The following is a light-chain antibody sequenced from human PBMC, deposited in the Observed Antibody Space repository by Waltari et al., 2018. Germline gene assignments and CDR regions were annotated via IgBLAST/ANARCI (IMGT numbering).Light chain of an antibody. Sequence: QSALTHPASVSGSPGQSITTPCTGPTMAVGGYNSASWYQDHPGQAPKVIIYDVSDRPSGISERFSGSKSGNTASLTISGLQAEDEADYYCSSQSSDNVVLFGGGTKLTVL. J-gene: IGLJ2*01. CDR2: DVS. V-gene: IGLV2-14*03. CDR1: TMAVGGYNS. CDR3: SSQSSDNVVL.